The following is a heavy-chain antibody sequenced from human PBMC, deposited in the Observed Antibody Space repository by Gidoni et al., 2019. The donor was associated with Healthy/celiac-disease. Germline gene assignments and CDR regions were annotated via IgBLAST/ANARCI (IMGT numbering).Heavy chain of an antibody. CDR2: ISWNSGSI. Sequence: EVQLLVSGGGLVQPGSSLRLPCAASGFTFYDSAMHWVRQDPGKGLEWVSGISWNSGSIGYADSVKGRFTISRDNAKNSLYLQMNSLRAEDTALYYCAKDYDSSGPQYFDLWGRGTLVTVSS. J-gene: IGHJ2*01. CDR3: AKDYDSSGPQYFDL. V-gene: IGHV3-9*01. CDR1: GFTFYDSA. D-gene: IGHD3-22*01.